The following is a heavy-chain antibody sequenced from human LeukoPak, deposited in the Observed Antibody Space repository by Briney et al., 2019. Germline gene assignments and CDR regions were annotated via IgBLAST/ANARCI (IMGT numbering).Heavy chain of an antibody. CDR3: TTHFMITVGGVIVPGDY. V-gene: IGHV3-15*01. D-gene: IGHD3-16*02. CDR1: GITFSNAC. CDR2: INSKTDGGTT. J-gene: IGHJ4*02. Sequence: GGSLRLSCAASGITFSNACITWVRQAPGKGLEWVGRINSKTDGGTTDYAAPVKGRFTISRDDSKNTLYLQMNSLKTEDTAVYYCTTHFMITVGGVIVPGDYWGQGALVTVSS.